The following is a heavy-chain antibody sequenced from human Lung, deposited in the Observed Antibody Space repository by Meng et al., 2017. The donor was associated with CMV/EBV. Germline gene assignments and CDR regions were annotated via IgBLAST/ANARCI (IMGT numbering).Heavy chain of an antibody. J-gene: IGHJ5*02. V-gene: IGHV4-31*03. CDR3: ARASYGSGSPLGESWFDP. CDR2: IQSSGST. Sequence: VQLEGSGPGLAQASQTLSLACTVSGCSISSGGYYWSWIRQHPGKGLEWIGYIQSSGSTYYNPSLRSRLTISVDTSKNPFSLKLSSVTAADTAVYYCARASYGSGSPLGESWFDPWGQGTLVTVSS. CDR1: GCSISSGGYY. D-gene: IGHD3-10*01.